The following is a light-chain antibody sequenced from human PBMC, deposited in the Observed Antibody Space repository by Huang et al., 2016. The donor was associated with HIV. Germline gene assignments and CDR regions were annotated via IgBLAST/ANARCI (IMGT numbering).Light chain of an antibody. CDR2: SAS. CDR1: QSVGTY. CDR3: QQSYGALSS. J-gene: IGKJ5*01. V-gene: IGKV1-39*01. Sequence: IQMTQSPTSLSASVGDRVFISCRTSQSVGTYLNWYQQKPGKAPKLLISSASTLPNGVPARFSGGGSGTVFTLTIRGLQFDDFATYFCQQSYGALSSFGPGTRL.